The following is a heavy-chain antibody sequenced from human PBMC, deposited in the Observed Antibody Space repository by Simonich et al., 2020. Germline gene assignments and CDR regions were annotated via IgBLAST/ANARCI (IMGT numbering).Heavy chain of an antibody. CDR3: ARDQGGRAAAATDY. V-gene: IGHV1-18*01. D-gene: IGHD6-13*01. J-gene: IGHJ4*02. CDR2: ISTDNGNT. Sequence: QVQLVQSGAEVKKPGASVKVSCKASGYTFTSYGISWVRQAPGQGLEWRGWISTDNGNTNYAQKLKGRVTITTDTSTSTAYMELRSLRSDDTAVYYCARDQGGRAAAATDYWGQGTLVTVSS. CDR1: GYTFTSYG.